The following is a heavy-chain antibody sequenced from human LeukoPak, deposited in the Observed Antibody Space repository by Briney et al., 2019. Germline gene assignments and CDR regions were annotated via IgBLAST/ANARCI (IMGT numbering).Heavy chain of an antibody. CDR1: GCTFSSYA. V-gene: IGHV3-23*01. D-gene: IGHD3-9*01. Sequence: GSLRLSCAASGCTFSSYAMSWVRQAPGKGLEWVSAISGSGGSTYYADSVKGRFTIARENSKNTLYLQMNRLRAGDPAIYYCAKECDSDILPGYCDNFEYWGQGPLVTVSS. CDR2: ISGSGGST. CDR3: AKECDSDILPGYCDNFEY. J-gene: IGHJ4*02.